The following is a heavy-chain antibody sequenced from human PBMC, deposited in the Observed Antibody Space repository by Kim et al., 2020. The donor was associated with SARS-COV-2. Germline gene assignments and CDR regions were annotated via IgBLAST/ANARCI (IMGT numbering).Heavy chain of an antibody. J-gene: IGHJ5*02. CDR1: GGSVSSGSYY. Sequence: SETLSLTCTVSGGSVSSGSYYWSWIRQPPGKGLEWIGYIYYSGSTNYNPSLKSRVTISVDTSKNQFSLKLSSVTAADTAVYYCAREVAAAGTGWFDPWGQGTLVTVSS. CDR2: IYYSGST. CDR3: AREVAAAGTGWFDP. V-gene: IGHV4-61*01. D-gene: IGHD6-13*01.